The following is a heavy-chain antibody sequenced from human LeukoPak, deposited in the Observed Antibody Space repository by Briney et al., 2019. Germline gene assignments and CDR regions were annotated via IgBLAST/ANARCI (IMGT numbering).Heavy chain of an antibody. J-gene: IGHJ4*02. D-gene: IGHD5-18*01. CDR2: IRYDGSNK. V-gene: IGHV3-30*02. CDR3: AKGYSPRRGYSYGYFDY. CDR1: GFTFSSYG. Sequence: GGSLRLSCAASGFTFSSYGMHWVRQAPGKGLEWVAFIRYDGSNKYYADSVKGRFTISRDNSKNTLYLQMNSLRAEDTAVYYCAKGYSPRRGYSYGYFDYWGQGTLVTVSS.